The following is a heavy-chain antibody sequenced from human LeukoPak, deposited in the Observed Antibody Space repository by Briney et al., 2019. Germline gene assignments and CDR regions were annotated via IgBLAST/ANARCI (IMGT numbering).Heavy chain of an antibody. D-gene: IGHD3-10*01. CDR2: IYHSGST. CDR3: ARGAEYYGSGSFPRNWFDP. CDR1: GDSISSHTW. Sequence: PSGTLSLTCAVSGDSISSHTWWTWVRQPPGKGLEWIGEIYHSGSTNYNPSLKSRVTISVDKSKNQFSLKLNSVTAADTAVYYCARGAEYYGSGSFPRNWFDPRGQGTLVTVSS. J-gene: IGHJ5*02. V-gene: IGHV4-4*02.